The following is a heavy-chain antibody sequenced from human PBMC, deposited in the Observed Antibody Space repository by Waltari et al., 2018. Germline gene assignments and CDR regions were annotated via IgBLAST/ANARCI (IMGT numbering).Heavy chain of an antibody. Sequence: QVHLRESGPGLVKPSETLFLTCNVSSDSFTTSYWAWIRQSAGMRLEWMGRIYSTGYTRYNPSLESRVTISIDTSQNQISLRLTSVTVADTAVYFCARDRIAVSGSPPLSYNWFDFWGQGTRVAVSS. J-gene: IGHJ5*01. CDR2: IYSTGYT. D-gene: IGHD6-19*01. V-gene: IGHV4-4*07. CDR1: SDSFTTSY. CDR3: ARDRIAVSGSPPLSYNWFDF.